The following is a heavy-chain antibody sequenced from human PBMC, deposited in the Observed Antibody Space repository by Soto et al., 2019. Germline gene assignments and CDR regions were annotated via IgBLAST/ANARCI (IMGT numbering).Heavy chain of an antibody. V-gene: IGHV1-69*13. D-gene: IGHD2-21*02. CDR2: IIPIFGTA. CDR1: GGTFSSYA. CDR3: ARDFGPIYCGGDCYTYYYYGMDV. J-gene: IGHJ6*02. Sequence: VASVKVSCKASGGTFSSYAISWVRQAPGQGLEWMGGIIPIFGTANYAQKFQGRVTITADESTSTAYMELSSLRSEDTAVYYCARDFGPIYCGGDCYTYYYYGMDVWGQGTTVTVSS.